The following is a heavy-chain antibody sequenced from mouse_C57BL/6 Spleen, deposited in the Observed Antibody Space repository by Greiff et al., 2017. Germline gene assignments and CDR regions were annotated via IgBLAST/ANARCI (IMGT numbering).Heavy chain of an antibody. Sequence: EVQLQQSGPELVKPGASVKISCKASGYSFTDYYMNWVKQSHGKSLEWIGDINPNTGGTSYNQKFKGKATLTVDKSSSTAYMALRSLTSEDSAVYYCARSYYRSSYCWYFDVWGTGTTVTVSS. V-gene: IGHV1-26*01. CDR2: INPNTGGT. D-gene: IGHD1-1*01. CDR1: GYSFTDYY. CDR3: ARSYYRSSYCWYFDV. J-gene: IGHJ1*03.